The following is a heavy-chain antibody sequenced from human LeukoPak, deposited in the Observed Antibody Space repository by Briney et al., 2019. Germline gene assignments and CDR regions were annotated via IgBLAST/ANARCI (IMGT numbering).Heavy chain of an antibody. CDR1: GFTFSSYG. Sequence: GRSLRLSCAASGFTFSSYGMHWVRQAPGKGLERVAVIWYDGSNKYYADSVKGRFTISRDNSKNTLYLQMNSLRAEDTAVYYCARENYYDSSGYPPPLDYWGQGTLVTVSS. J-gene: IGHJ4*02. CDR3: ARENYYDSSGYPPPLDY. V-gene: IGHV3-33*01. CDR2: IWYDGSNK. D-gene: IGHD3-22*01.